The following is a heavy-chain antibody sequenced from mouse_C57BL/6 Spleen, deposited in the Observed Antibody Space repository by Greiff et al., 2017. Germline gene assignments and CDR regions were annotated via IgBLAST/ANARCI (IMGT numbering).Heavy chain of an antibody. CDR1: GFTFSDYY. D-gene: IGHD1-1*01. J-gene: IGHJ1*03. Sequence: EVKLVESGGGLVQPGGSLKLSCAASGFTFSDYYMYWVRQTPEKRLEWVAYISNGGGSTYYPDTVKGRFTISRDNAKNTLYLQMSRLKSEDTAMYYCARHHGSSSYWYFDVWGTGTTVTVSS. CDR2: ISNGGGST. CDR3: ARHHGSSSYWYFDV. V-gene: IGHV5-12*01.